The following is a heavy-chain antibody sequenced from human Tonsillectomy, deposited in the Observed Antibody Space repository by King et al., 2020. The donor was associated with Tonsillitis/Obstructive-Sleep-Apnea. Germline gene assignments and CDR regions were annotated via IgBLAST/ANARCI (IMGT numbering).Heavy chain of an antibody. D-gene: IGHD3-9*01. Sequence: QLQESGPGLVKPSETLSLTCTVSGGSISSYYWSWIRQPPGKGLEWIGYIYYSGSTNYNPSLKSRVTMSVDTSRNQFSLKLSSVTAADTAVYYCARAPYEFLTYGMDVWGQGTTVTVSS. V-gene: IGHV4-59*01. CDR1: GGSISSYY. CDR2: IYYSGST. CDR3: ARAPYEFLTYGMDV. J-gene: IGHJ6*02.